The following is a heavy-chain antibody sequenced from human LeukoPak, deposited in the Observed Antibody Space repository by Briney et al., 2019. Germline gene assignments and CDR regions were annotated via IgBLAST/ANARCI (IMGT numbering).Heavy chain of an antibody. CDR3: ARDGDTVLTRGYYYYMDV. CDR1: GFTFSSYA. CDR2: ISSSSSYI. D-gene: IGHD4-23*01. Sequence: EPGGSLRLSCAASGFTFSSYAMSWVRQAPGKGLEWVSSISSSSSYIYYVDSVKGRFTISRDNAKKSLYLQMNSLRAEDTALYYCARDGDTVLTRGYYYYMDVWGKGTTVTVSS. V-gene: IGHV3-21*01. J-gene: IGHJ6*03.